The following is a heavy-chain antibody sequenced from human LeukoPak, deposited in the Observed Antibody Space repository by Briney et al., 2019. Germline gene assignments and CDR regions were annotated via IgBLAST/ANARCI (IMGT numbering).Heavy chain of an antibody. V-gene: IGHV4-34*01. CDR2: INHSGST. J-gene: IGHJ3*02. Sequence: SETLSLTCAVYGGSFSGYYWSWIRQPPGKGLEWIGEINHSGSTNYNPSLKSRVTMSVDTSKNQFSLKLSSVTAADTAVYYCARAHYYGSGSYNAFDIWGQGTMVTVSS. CDR1: GGSFSGYY. D-gene: IGHD3-10*01. CDR3: ARAHYYGSGSYNAFDI.